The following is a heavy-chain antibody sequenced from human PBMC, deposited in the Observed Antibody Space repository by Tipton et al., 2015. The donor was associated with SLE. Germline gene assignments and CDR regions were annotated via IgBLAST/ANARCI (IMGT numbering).Heavy chain of an antibody. Sequence: TLSLTCTVSGVSISPNYWSWIRQPPGKGLEWIGYVYYNGRTNYNPSLQSRVTISIDTSKNQFSLRMTSVTAADTAIYYCARDTYYAFDYWGQGSLVTVSS. CDR2: VYYNGRT. CDR1: GVSISPNY. D-gene: IGHD3-10*01. V-gene: IGHV4-59*01. J-gene: IGHJ4*02. CDR3: ARDTYYAFDY.